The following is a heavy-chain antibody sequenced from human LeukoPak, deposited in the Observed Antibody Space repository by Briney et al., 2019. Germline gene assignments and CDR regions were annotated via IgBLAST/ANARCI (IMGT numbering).Heavy chain of an antibody. CDR1: GFTFTTFW. V-gene: IGHV3-7*01. CDR2: IKQDGSET. Sequence: GGSLRLSCATSGFTFTTFWMHWVRQAPGKGLEWVANIKQDGSETYYVDSVKGRFTISRDNAKNSLYLQMNSLRAEDTAVYYCATGRGLNWGQGTLVTVSS. J-gene: IGHJ4*02. CDR3: ATGRGLN. D-gene: IGHD3-16*01.